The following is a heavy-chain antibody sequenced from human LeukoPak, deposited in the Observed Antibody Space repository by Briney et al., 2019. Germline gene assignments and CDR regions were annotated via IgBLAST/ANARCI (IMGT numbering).Heavy chain of an antibody. CDR1: GGSISSSIW. V-gene: IGHV4-4*02. D-gene: IGHD3-3*01. CDR3: ARKSYYDFWSGLDY. J-gene: IGHJ4*02. CDR2: IYHSGST. Sequence: SETLSLTCAVSGGSISSSIWWSWVRQPPGKGLEWIGEIYHSGSTNYNPSLKSRVTISVDKSKNQFSLKLSSVTAADTAVYYCARKSYYDFWSGLDYWGQGTLVTVSS.